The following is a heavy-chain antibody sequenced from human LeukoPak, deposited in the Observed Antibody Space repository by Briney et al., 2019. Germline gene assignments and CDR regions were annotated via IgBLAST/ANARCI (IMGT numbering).Heavy chain of an antibody. D-gene: IGHD2-21*02. Sequence: GESLKISCKGSGYNFTNNWIGWVRQMPGKGLEWMGIIYPGDSDTRYSPSFQGQVTISADKSISTAYLQWISLKASDTAIYYCARAYRSHNSDYYNFDYWGQGTLVTVSS. V-gene: IGHV5-51*01. CDR1: GYNFTNNW. J-gene: IGHJ4*02. CDR3: ARAYRSHNSDYYNFDY. CDR2: IYPGDSDT.